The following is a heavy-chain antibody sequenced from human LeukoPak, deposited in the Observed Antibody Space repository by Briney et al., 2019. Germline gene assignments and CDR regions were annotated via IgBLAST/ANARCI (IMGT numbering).Heavy chain of an antibody. Sequence: ASVKLSCKASGYTFTSYDINWVRQATGQGLEWMGWMNPNSGNTGYAQKLQGRVTITRNTSISTAYMELSSLRSEDTAVYYCARVSSGWRNDAFDIWGQGTMVTVSS. CDR2: MNPNSGNT. J-gene: IGHJ3*02. CDR1: GYTFTSYD. D-gene: IGHD6-19*01. V-gene: IGHV1-8*03. CDR3: ARVSSGWRNDAFDI.